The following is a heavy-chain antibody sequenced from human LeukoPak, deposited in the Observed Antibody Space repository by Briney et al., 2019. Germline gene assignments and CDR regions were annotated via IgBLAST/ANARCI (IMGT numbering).Heavy chain of an antibody. J-gene: IGHJ4*02. V-gene: IGHV3-23*01. D-gene: IGHD1-26*01. Sequence: GGSLRLSCAASGFTFSNYAMNWVRQAPGKGLEWVSVISGSGGNRYYADSVKGRFTISRDNSKNTLYLQMNSLRAEDTAVYYCAKGRSAGKYFDYWGQGTLVTVSS. CDR3: AKGRSAGKYFDY. CDR2: ISGSGGNR. CDR1: GFTFSNYA.